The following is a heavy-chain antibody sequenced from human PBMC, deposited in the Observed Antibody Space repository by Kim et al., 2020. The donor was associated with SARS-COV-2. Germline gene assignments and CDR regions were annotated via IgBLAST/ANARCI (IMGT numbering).Heavy chain of an antibody. J-gene: IGHJ6*02. CDR1: GGTFSSYA. V-gene: IGHV1-69*13. Sequence: SVKVSCKASGGTFSSYAISWVRQAPGQGLEWMGGIIPIFGTANYAQKFQGRVTITADESTSTAYMELSSLRSEDTAVYYCASERVWDYYDSSGYSYYYYYGMDVWGQGTTVTVSS. CDR3: ASERVWDYYDSSGYSYYYYYGMDV. D-gene: IGHD3-22*01. CDR2: IIPIFGTA.